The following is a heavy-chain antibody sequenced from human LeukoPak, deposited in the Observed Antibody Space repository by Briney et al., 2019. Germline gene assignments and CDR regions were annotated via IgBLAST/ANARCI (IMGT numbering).Heavy chain of an antibody. D-gene: IGHD3-22*01. Sequence: GSLRLSCAASGFTFSNYAMSWVRQAPGKGLEWASAISDNGISTYYADSVKGRFTISRDNSKNTLYLQVNSLRAEDTAVYFCAKGTKDAGQYYYDSSGGQGTLVTVSS. CDR1: GFTFSNYA. CDR2: ISDNGIST. V-gene: IGHV3-23*01. CDR3: AKGTKDAGQYYYDSS. J-gene: IGHJ4*02.